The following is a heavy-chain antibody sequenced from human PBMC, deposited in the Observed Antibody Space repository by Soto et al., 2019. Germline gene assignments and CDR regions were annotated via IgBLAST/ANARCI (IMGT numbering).Heavy chain of an antibody. Sequence: GGSLRLSCAASGFTFSSYGMHWVRQAPGKGLEWVAVIWYDGSNKYYADSVKGRFTISRDNSKNTLYLQMNSLRAEDTAVYYCARTVSNQAYYYGMDVWSQGTTVTGSS. D-gene: IGHD4-4*01. CDR1: GFTFSSYG. J-gene: IGHJ6*02. CDR3: ARTVSNQAYYYGMDV. V-gene: IGHV3-33*01. CDR2: IWYDGSNK.